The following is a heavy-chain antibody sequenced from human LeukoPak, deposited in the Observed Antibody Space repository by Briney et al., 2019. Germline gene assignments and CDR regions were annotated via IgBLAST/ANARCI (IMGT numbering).Heavy chain of an antibody. CDR1: GYTFTGYY. J-gene: IGHJ4*02. CDR2: INPNSGGT. Sequence: ASVKVSCKASGYTFTGYYMHWVRQAPGQGLEWMGWINPNSGGTNYAQKCQGRVTMTRDTSISTAYMELSRLRSDDTAVYYCARDNGGSRFDYWGQGTLVTVSS. CDR3: ARDNGGSRFDY. V-gene: IGHV1-2*02. D-gene: IGHD1-26*01.